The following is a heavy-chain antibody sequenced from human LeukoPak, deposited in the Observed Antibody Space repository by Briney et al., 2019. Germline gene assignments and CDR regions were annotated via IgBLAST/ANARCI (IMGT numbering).Heavy chain of an antibody. CDR1: GLSFSGYD. Sequence: SGTLSLTCAVYGLSFSGYDWSWVRQPPGKGLEWVGYIYYSGSTNFNPSLKSRVSISVDTSKNQFSLNLTSVTAADTAFYYCARLSRGAAAGFDCWGPGTLVTVSS. V-gene: IGHV4-59*01. J-gene: IGHJ4*02. D-gene: IGHD6-13*01. CDR2: IYYSGST. CDR3: ARLSRGAAAGFDC.